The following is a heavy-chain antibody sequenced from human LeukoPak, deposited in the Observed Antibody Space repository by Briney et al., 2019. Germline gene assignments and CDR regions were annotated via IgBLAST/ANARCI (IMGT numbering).Heavy chain of an antibody. CDR3: ARFPIDGSSWHYYYYGMDV. V-gene: IGHV4-39*07. CDR2: IYYSGST. D-gene: IGHD6-13*01. J-gene: IGHJ6*02. CDR1: GGSISSSSYY. Sequence: SETLSLTCTVSGGSISSSSYYWGWIRQPPGKGLEWIGSIYYSGSTYYNPSLKSRVTIPVDTSKNQFSLKLSSVTAADTAVYYCARFPIDGSSWHYYYYGMDVWGQGTTVTVSS.